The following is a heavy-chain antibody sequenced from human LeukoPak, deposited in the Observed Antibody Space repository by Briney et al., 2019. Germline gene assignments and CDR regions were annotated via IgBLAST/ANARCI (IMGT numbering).Heavy chain of an antibody. Sequence: PSETLSLTCIVSGGSISGYYWSWIRQPPGKGLEWVGSIYYSGSTDYNPSLKSRVIISVDTSKNQFSLSLISVTAADTAVYYCARDGVSALNLYSDLWGRGTLVTVSS. J-gene: IGHJ2*01. D-gene: IGHD3-3*01. CDR3: ARDGVSALNLYSDL. CDR1: GGSISGYY. V-gene: IGHV4-59*01. CDR2: IYYSGST.